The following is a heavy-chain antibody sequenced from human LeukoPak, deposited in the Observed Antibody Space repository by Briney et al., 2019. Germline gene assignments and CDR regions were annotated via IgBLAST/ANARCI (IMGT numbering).Heavy chain of an antibody. D-gene: IGHD3-10*01. J-gene: IGHJ6*02. CDR2: IKQDGSEK. V-gene: IGHV3-7*01. Sequence: GGSLRPSCAASGFTFSSYWMSWVRQAPGKGLEWVANIKQDGSEKYYVDSVKGRFTISRDNAKNSLYLQMNSLRAEDTAVYYCASYLWFGESNVWGQGTTVTVSS. CDR1: GFTFSSYW. CDR3: ASYLWFGESNV.